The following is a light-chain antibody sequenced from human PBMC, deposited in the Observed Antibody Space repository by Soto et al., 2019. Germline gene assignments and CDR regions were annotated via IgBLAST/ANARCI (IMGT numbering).Light chain of an antibody. J-gene: IGLJ1*01. CDR2: EVS. CDR3: CSYAGSSTYV. CDR1: SSDVGSYNL. Sequence: QSALTQPASVSGSPGQSITISCTGISSDVGSYNLVSWYQQHPGKAPKLMIYEVSKRPSGVSNRFSGSKSGTTASLTISGLQAEDEADYYCCSYAGSSTYVFGTGTKVTVL. V-gene: IGLV2-23*02.